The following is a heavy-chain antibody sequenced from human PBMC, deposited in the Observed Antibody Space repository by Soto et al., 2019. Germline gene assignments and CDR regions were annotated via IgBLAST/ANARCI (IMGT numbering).Heavy chain of an antibody. V-gene: IGHV3-7*03. CDR3: ATSVVLAAADAFDY. J-gene: IGHJ3*01. Sequence: GGSLRLSCAASGFTFSKYWMSWVRQAPGKGLEWVANIKQDGTEKYYVDSVKGRFTISRDNAKNSLYLQMNNLRAEDTAVYYCATSVVLAAADAFDYWGQGTMVTVSS. CDR2: IKQDGTEK. CDR1: GFTFSKYW. D-gene: IGHD2-15*01.